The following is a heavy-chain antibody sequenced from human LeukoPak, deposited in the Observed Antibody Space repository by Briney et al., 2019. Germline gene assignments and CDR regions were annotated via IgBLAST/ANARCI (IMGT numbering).Heavy chain of an antibody. J-gene: IGHJ5*02. V-gene: IGHV4-59*11. CDR1: GGSISSHY. Sequence: SETLSLTCTVSGGSISSHYWSWIRQPPGKGLEWIGYIYYSGSTNYNPSLKSRVTISVDTSKNQFSLKLSSVTAADTAVYYCARRTEAVIVDPWGQGTLVTVSS. CDR2: IYYSGST. CDR3: ARRTEAVIVDP. D-gene: IGHD3-22*01.